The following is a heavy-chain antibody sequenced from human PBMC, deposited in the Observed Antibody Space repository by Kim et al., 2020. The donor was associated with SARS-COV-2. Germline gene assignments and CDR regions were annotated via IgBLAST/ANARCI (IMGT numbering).Heavy chain of an antibody. Sequence: SETLSLTCTVSGGSISSSSYYWGWIRQPPGKGLEWIGSIYYSGSTYYNPSLKSRVTISVDTSKNQFSLKLSSVTAADTAVYYCARDSVYRGYERWGQGTLVTVSS. D-gene: IGHD5-12*01. V-gene: IGHV4-39*07. CDR3: ARDSVYRGYER. J-gene: IGHJ4*02. CDR1: GGSISSSSYY. CDR2: IYYSGST.